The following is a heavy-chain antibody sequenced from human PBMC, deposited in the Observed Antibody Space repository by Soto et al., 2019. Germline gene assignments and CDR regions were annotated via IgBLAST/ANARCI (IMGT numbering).Heavy chain of an antibody. CDR3: ASISEVVPAAIYYYGMDV. CDR1: GYTFTSYD. CDR2: INPNFGKA. Sequence: SVKVSCKASGYTFTSYDINSVRQATGQGLEWMGGINPNFGKADYAQKFQGRVTMTADKSTSTAYMELSSLRSEDTAVYYCASISEVVPAAIYYYGMDVWGQGTTVTVSS. J-gene: IGHJ6*02. D-gene: IGHD2-2*01. V-gene: IGHV1-69*06.